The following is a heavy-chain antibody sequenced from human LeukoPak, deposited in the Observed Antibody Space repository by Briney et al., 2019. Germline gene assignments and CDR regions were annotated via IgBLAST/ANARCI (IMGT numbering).Heavy chain of an antibody. D-gene: IGHD1-26*01. CDR2: INPNTGNP. Sequence: ASVKVSCKASGYSFTTYAMNWLRQAPGQGLEWMGWINPNTGNPTYAPGFTGRFVFSLDTSVSTAYLQISSLKAEDTAVYYCAREKWELLGTGTAFDIWGQGTMVTVSS. CDR1: GYSFTTYA. CDR3: AREKWELLGTGTAFDI. V-gene: IGHV7-4-1*02. J-gene: IGHJ3*02.